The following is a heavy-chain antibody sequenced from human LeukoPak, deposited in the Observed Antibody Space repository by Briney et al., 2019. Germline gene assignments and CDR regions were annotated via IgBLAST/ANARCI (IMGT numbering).Heavy chain of an antibody. D-gene: IGHD3-10*01. CDR2: VSSSGGNT. J-gene: IGHJ4*02. CDR3: AREPSSYYGSGYEYFDY. V-gene: IGHV3-23*01. Sequence: GGSLRLSCAASGFTFSTFGMSWVRQVPGKGLEWVSFVSSSGGNTYSADSVKGRFTMSRDNSRNTVYLQMNGLRAEDTAVYYCAREPSSYYGSGYEYFDYWGQGTLVTVSS. CDR1: GFTFSTFG.